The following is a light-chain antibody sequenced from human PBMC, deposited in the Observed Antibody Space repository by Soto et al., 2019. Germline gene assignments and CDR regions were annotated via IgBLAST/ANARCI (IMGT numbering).Light chain of an antibody. J-gene: IGKJ1*01. CDR2: AAS. CDR3: QKYGSSWT. Sequence: IVLTQSPGTLSLSPGERAILSCRASQSVSSAYVAWYQQKAGQGPRLLLYAASKRATGIPDRFSGSGSGTDFTLTISRLEPEDFAVYYCQKYGSSWTFGQGTKVEVK. CDR1: QSVSSAY. V-gene: IGKV3-20*01.